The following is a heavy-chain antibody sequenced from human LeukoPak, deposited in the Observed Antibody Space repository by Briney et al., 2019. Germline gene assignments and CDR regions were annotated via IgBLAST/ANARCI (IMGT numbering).Heavy chain of an antibody. Sequence: ASVKVSCKASGYTFTGYYMHWVRQAPGQGLEWMGWINPNSGGTNYAQKFQGRVTMTRDTSISTAYMELSRLRSDDTAVYYCARGFPPDIVVVPAAPDDYWGQGTLVTVSS. CDR1: GYTFTGYY. V-gene: IGHV1-2*02. D-gene: IGHD2-2*01. CDR2: INPNSGGT. CDR3: ARGFPPDIVVVPAAPDDY. J-gene: IGHJ4*02.